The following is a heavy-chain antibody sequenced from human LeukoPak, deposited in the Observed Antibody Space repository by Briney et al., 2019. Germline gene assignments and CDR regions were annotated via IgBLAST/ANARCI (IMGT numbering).Heavy chain of an antibody. V-gene: IGHV3-9*01. CDR3: AKWIYGSGSYFYDY. CDR1: GFTFDDYA. J-gene: IGHJ4*02. Sequence: SLRLSCAASGFTFDDYAMHWVRHAPGKGLEWVSGISWNSGSIGYADSVKGRFTISSDNAKNSLYLQMNSRRAEDAALYYCAKWIYGSGSYFYDYWGRGTLVTVSS. D-gene: IGHD3-10*01. CDR2: ISWNSGSI.